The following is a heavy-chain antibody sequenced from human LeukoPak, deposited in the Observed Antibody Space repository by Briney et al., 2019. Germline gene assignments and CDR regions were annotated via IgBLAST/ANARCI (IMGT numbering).Heavy chain of an antibody. Sequence: ASVKVSCKASGYTFTSYDINWVRQATGQGLEWMGWMNPNSGNTGYAQKFQGRVTMTRNTSISTAYMELSSLRSEDTAVYYCARDDWDYYYYYMDVWGKGTTVTVSS. J-gene: IGHJ6*03. CDR2: MNPNSGNT. D-gene: IGHD2-21*01. CDR3: ARDDWDYYYYYMDV. CDR1: GYTFTSYD. V-gene: IGHV1-8*01.